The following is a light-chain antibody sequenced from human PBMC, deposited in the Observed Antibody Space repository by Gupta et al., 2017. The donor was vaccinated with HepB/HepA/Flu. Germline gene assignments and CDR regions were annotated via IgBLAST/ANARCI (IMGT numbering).Light chain of an antibody. CDR1: SSDVGSYNL. CDR2: EVS. J-gene: IGLJ2*01. CDR3: CSYAGSSTSVV. Sequence: QSALPQPASVSGSPGQSITISCPGTSSDVGSYNLVSWYQQHPGKDPKLMIYEVSKRPSGVSNRFSGSKSGNTASLTISGLQAEDEADYYCCSYAGSSTSVVFGGGTKLTVL. V-gene: IGLV2-23*02.